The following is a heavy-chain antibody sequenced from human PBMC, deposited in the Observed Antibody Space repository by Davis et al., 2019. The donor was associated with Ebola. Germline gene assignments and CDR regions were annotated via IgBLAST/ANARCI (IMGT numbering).Heavy chain of an antibody. CDR3: ARSLGGWLRVVRYFDL. D-gene: IGHD5-12*01. Sequence: PSETLSLTCTVSGGSISSYYWSWIRQPPGKGLEWIGYIYYSGTTNYNPSLKSRVTISVDTSKNQFSLKLSSVTAADTAVYYCARSLGGWLRVVRYFDLWGRGTLVTVSS. CDR2: IYYSGTT. V-gene: IGHV4-59*12. CDR1: GGSISSYY. J-gene: IGHJ2*01.